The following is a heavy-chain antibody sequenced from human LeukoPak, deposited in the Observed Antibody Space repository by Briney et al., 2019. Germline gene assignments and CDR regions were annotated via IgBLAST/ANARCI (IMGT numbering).Heavy chain of an antibody. D-gene: IGHD3/OR15-3a*01. CDR2: IYYSGNT. J-gene: IGHJ4*02. CDR1: GVSISSSNSY. V-gene: IGHV4-39*01. Sequence: SETLSLTCTVSGVSISSSNSYWGWIRQPQGEGLEWIGSIYYSGNTYYNASLKSQFSISIDTSKNQFSLRLTSVTAADTAVYYCARQTGSGLFILPGGQGTLVTVSS. CDR3: ARQTGSGLFILP.